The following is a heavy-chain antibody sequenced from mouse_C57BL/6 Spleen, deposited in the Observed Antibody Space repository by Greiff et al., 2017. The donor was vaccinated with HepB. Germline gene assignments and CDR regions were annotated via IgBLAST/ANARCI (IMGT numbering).Heavy chain of an antibody. CDR2: IHPNSGST. CDR1: GYTFTSYW. CDR3: AREGGYLDY. J-gene: IGHJ2*01. Sequence: VQLQQSGAELVKPGASVKLSCKASGYTFTSYWMHWVKQRPGQGLEWIGMIHPNSGSTNYNEKFKSKATLTVDKSSSTAYRKLSSLTSEDSAVYYSAREGGYLDYWGQGTTLTVSS. V-gene: IGHV1-64*01.